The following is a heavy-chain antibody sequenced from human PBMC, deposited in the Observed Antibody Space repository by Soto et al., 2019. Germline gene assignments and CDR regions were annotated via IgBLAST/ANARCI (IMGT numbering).Heavy chain of an antibody. J-gene: IGHJ4*02. V-gene: IGHV4-59*08. D-gene: IGHD4-17*01. CDR2: IYYRGST. CDR3: ARIMTTVISYYFDY. CDR1: GASISSYY. Sequence: SETLSLTRTVSGASISSYYWSSIRQPPGKGLEWIGYIYYRGSTNYNPSLKSRVTISVDTSKNQFSLKLSSVTAADTAVYYCARIMTTVISYYFDYWGQGTLVTVS.